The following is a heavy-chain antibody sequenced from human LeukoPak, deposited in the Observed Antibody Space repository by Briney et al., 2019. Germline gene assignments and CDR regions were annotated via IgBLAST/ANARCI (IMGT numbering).Heavy chain of an antibody. V-gene: IGHV4-59*11. J-gene: IGHJ3*01. CDR3: ARGRGSPYYVEAFDV. CDR2: LYYSGST. D-gene: IGHD3-22*01. CDR1: GASFTSHY. Sequence: PSETLSLTCSVFGASFTSHYWGWIRQPPGKGPEWIGHLYYSGSTTYNPSLESRVTMSVDTSRTQISLKLNSVAAADTAVYYCARGRGSPYYVEAFDVWGQGTVVTVSS.